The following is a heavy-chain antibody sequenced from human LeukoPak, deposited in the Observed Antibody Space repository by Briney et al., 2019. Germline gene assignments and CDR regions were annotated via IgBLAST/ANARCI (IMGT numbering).Heavy chain of an antibody. D-gene: IGHD1-26*01. CDR3: AREFFDREGGTTVLDY. J-gene: IGHJ4*02. CDR1: GFTFSSTS. CDR2: ISSGSSYI. V-gene: IGHV3-21*01. Sequence: GGSLRLSCAASGFTFSSTSMNWVRQAPGKGLGGVSSISSGSSYIFYADSVKGRFTISRDNAKNSLYLQMNSLRAEDTAVYYCAREFFDREGGTTVLDYWGQGTLVTVSS.